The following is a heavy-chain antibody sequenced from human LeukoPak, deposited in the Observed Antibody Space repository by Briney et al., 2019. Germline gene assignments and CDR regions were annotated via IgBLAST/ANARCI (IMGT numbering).Heavy chain of an antibody. Sequence: SETLSLTSAVSGGSISSGDYSWSWIRQPPGKGLEWIGYIYHSGSTYYNPSLKSRVTISVDRSKNQFSLKLSSVTAADTAVYYCARYGSGSLDYWGQGTLVTVSS. CDR2: IYHSGST. D-gene: IGHD3-10*01. CDR3: ARYGSGSLDY. V-gene: IGHV4-30-2*01. J-gene: IGHJ4*02. CDR1: GGSISSGDYS.